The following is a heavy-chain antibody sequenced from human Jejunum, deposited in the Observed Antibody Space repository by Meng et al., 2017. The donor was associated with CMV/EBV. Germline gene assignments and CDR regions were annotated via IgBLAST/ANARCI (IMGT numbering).Heavy chain of an antibody. CDR2: INSDGTIT. CDR1: GFTLRDYY. CDR3: ARGGYDFWTDYFHY. D-gene: IGHD3-3*01. J-gene: IGHJ4*02. Sequence: GFTLRDYYMHWVHQAPGKGLLWVSRINSDGTITYYADSVEGRFTISRDNTKNTLYLQMNSLRAEDTATYFCARGGYDFWTDYFHYWGQGTLVTVSS. V-gene: IGHV3-74*01.